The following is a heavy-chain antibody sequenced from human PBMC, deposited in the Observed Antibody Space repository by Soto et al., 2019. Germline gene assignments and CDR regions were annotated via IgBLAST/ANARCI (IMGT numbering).Heavy chain of an antibody. CDR3: AREKIADRPPYYFDY. J-gene: IGHJ4*02. D-gene: IGHD6-6*01. V-gene: IGHV3-48*03. CDR2: ISSSGSTI. CDR1: GFTFSSYE. Sequence: EVQLVESGGGLVQPGGSLRLSCAASGFTFSSYEMNWVRQAPGKGLEWVSYISSSGSTIYYADSVKGRFTISRDNAKNSLYLQMNGLRAEDTAVYYCAREKIADRPPYYFDYCGQGTLVTVSS.